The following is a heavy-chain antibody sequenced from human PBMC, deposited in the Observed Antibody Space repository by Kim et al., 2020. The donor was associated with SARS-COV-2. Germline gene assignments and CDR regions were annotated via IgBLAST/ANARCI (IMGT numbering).Heavy chain of an antibody. CDR1: GFTFNTYA. V-gene: IGHV3-23*01. J-gene: IGHJ3*02. CDR2: ISSNSGST. CDR3: AKEGGLWGTI. Sequence: GGSLRLSCAASGFTFNTYAMSWVRQAPGRGLEWVSVISSNSGSTYYADSVKGRFTISRDDSQNTVSLQMNSLRAEDTAVYYCAKEGGLWGTIWGQGTMVT. D-gene: IGHD3-10*01.